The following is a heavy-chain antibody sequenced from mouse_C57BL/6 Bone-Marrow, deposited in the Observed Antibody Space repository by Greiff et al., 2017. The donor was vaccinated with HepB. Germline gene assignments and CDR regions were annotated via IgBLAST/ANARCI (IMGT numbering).Heavy chain of an antibody. J-gene: IGHJ4*01. CDR3: ARDGDGPYAMDY. D-gene: IGHD2-3*01. CDR1: GFTFSDFY. Sequence: EVKLMESGGGLVQSGRSLRLSCATSGFTFSDFYMEWVRQAPGKGLEWIAASRNKANDYTTEYSASVKGRFIVSRDTSQSILYLQMNALRAEDTAIYYCARDGDGPYAMDYWGQGTSVTVSS. V-gene: IGHV7-1*01. CDR2: SRNKANDYTT.